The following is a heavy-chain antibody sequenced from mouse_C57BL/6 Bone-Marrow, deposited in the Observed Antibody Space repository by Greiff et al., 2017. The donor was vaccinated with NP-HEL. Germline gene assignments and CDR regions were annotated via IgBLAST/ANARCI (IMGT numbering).Heavy chain of an antibody. D-gene: IGHD2-1*01. CDR1: GFTFSDAW. CDR2: IRNKANNHAT. Sequence: EVNVVESGGGLVQPGGSMKLSCAASGFTFSDAWMDWVRQSPEKGLEWVAEIRNKANNHATYYAESVKGRFTISRDDSKSSVYLQMNSLRAEDTGIYYCTRGDGTGMDYWGQGTSVTVSS. V-gene: IGHV6-6*01. CDR3: TRGDGTGMDY. J-gene: IGHJ4*01.